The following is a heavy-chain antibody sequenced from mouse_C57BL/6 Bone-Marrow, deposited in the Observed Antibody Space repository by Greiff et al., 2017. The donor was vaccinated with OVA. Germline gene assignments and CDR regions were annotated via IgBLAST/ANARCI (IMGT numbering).Heavy chain of an antibody. Sequence: QFQLQQPGAELVRPGSSVKLSCKASGYTFTSYWMHWVKQRPIQGLEWIGNIDPSDSETHYNQKFKDKATLTVDKSSSTAYMQLSSLTSEDSAVYYCARGDWERYYFDYWGQGTTLTVSS. V-gene: IGHV1-52*01. CDR1: GYTFTSYW. CDR2: IDPSDSET. J-gene: IGHJ2*01. D-gene: IGHD4-1*01. CDR3: ARGDWERYYFDY.